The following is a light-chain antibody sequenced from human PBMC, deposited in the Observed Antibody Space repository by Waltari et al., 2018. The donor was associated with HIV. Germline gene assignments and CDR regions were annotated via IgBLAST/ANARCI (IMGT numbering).Light chain of an antibody. V-gene: IGLV3-21*02. CDR2: DDT. CDR3: HVWDSAGDGHV. Sequence: PGQTARVTCGGQNVGSNSVHWYQQKAGQPPTLVLYDDTDRPSGIPERFSGSNSGNTATLTISRVEVGDEADYYCHVWDSAGDGHVFGSGTKVTV. J-gene: IGLJ1*01. CDR1: NVGSNS.